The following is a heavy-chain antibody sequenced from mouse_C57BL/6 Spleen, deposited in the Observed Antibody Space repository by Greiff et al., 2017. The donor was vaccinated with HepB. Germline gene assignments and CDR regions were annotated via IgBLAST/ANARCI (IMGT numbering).Heavy chain of an antibody. CDR1: GYAFSSSW. V-gene: IGHV1-82*01. J-gene: IGHJ3*01. Sequence: QVQLQQSGPELVKPGASVKISCKASGYAFSSSWMNWVKQRPGKGLEWIGRIYPGDGDTNYNGKFKGKATLTADKSSSTAYMQLSSLTSEDSAVYFCARWQTAQATLFAYWGQGTLVTISA. CDR2: IYPGDGDT. CDR3: ARWQTAQATLFAY. D-gene: IGHD3-2*02.